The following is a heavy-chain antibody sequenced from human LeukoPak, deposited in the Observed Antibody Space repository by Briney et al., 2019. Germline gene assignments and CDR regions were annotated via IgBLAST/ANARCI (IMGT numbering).Heavy chain of an antibody. CDR1: GGSISSYY. CDR2: IYYSGST. CDR3: ARQRPRGYGVVPYWYFDL. J-gene: IGHJ2*01. D-gene: IGHD2-2*01. V-gene: IGHV4-59*08. Sequence: PSETLSLTCTVSGGSISSYYWSWIRQPPGKGLEWIGYIYYSGSTYYNPSLKSRVTISVDTSKNQFSLKLSSVTAADTAVYYCARQRPRGYGVVPYWYFDLWGRGTLVTVSS.